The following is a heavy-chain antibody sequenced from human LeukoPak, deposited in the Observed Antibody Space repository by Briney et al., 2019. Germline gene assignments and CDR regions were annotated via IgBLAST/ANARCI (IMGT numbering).Heavy chain of an antibody. CDR2: ISGSGGST. Sequence: GGSLRLSCAASGFTFSNYAMNWVRQAPGKGLEWVSTISGSGGSTYYADSVKGRFTISRDNSKNTLYLQMNSLRAEDTAVYYCAKAEEGTGIVRGYFDYWGQGTLVTVSS. D-gene: IGHD5-18*01. CDR1: GFTFSNYA. V-gene: IGHV3-23*01. CDR3: AKAEEGTGIVRGYFDY. J-gene: IGHJ4*02.